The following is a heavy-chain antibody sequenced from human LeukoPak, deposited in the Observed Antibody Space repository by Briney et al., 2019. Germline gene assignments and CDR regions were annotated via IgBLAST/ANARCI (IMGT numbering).Heavy chain of an antibody. CDR1: GFTVSSNY. Sequence: GGSLRLSCAASGFTVSSNYMSWVRQAPGKGLEWVSVIYSGGSTYYADSVKGRFTISRDNSKNTLYLQMNSLRAEDTAVYYCARDGRYFDDQYFDYWGQGTLVTVSS. CDR2: IYSGGST. J-gene: IGHJ4*02. D-gene: IGHD3-9*01. CDR3: ARDGRYFDDQYFDY. V-gene: IGHV3-66*01.